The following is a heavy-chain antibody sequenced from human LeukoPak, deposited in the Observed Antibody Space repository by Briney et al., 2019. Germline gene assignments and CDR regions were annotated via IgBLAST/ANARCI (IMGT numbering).Heavy chain of an antibody. Sequence: GGSLRLSCAASGFTFSSYAMSWVRQAPGKGLEWVSAISGSGGSTYYADSVKGRFTISRDNSKNTLYLQMNSLRAEDTAVYYCAKDGGRGSYRGSYFDCWGQGTLVTVSS. CDR3: AKDGGRGSYRGSYFDC. CDR1: GFTFSSYA. D-gene: IGHD1-26*01. J-gene: IGHJ4*02. V-gene: IGHV3-23*01. CDR2: ISGSGGST.